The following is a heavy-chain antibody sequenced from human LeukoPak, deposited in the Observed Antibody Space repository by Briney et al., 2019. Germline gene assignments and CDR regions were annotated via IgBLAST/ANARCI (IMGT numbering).Heavy chain of an antibody. J-gene: IGHJ4*02. CDR1: GGSISSGGYY. CDR2: IYYSGST. CDR3: ARVWAGIAARRLTFDY. Sequence: TSSETLSLTCTVSGGSISSGGYYWSWIRQHPGKGLEWIGYIYYSGSTYYNPSLKSRVTISVDTSKNQFSLKLSSVTAADTAVYYCARVWAGIAARRLTFDYWGQGTLVTVSS. V-gene: IGHV4-31*03. D-gene: IGHD6-6*01.